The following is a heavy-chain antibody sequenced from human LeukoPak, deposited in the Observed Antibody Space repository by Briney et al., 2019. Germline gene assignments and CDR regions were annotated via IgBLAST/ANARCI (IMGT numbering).Heavy chain of an antibody. Sequence: SETLSLTCTVSGGSISSGGYYWSWIRQHPGKGLEWIGYIYYSGSTYYNPSLKSRVTISVDTSKNQFSLKLSSVTAADTAVYYCARSVATVYFDYWGQGTLVTVSS. V-gene: IGHV4-31*03. CDR2: IYYSGST. D-gene: IGHD5-12*01. CDR3: ARSVATVYFDY. J-gene: IGHJ4*02. CDR1: GGSISSGGYY.